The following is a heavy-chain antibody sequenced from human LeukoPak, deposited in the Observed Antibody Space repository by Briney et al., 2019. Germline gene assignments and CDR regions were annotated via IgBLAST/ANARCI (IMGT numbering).Heavy chain of an antibody. J-gene: IGHJ3*02. V-gene: IGHV4-59*01. CDR1: GGSISSYY. CDR3: ARANYYDSSGYYPGAFDI. Sequence: PSETLSLTCTVSGGSISSYYWSWIRQPPGKGLEWIGYIYYSGSTNYNPSLKSRVTISVDTSKNQFSLKLSSVTAADTAVYYCARANYYDSSGYYPGAFDIWGQGTMVTVSS. CDR2: IYYSGST. D-gene: IGHD3-22*01.